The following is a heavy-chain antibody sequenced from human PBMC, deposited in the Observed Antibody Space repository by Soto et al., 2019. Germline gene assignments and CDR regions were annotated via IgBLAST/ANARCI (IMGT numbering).Heavy chain of an antibody. J-gene: IGHJ6*02. CDR3: ARARAGSGGTYYYYGMDV. D-gene: IGHD6-19*01. V-gene: IGHV1-69*01. CDR1: GGTFSSYA. CDR2: IIPIFGTA. Sequence: QVPLVQSGAEVKKPGSSVKVSCKASGGTFSSYAISWVRQAPGQGLEWMGGIIPIFGTANYAQKFQGRVTITADESTSTAYMELSSLRSEDTAVYYCARARAGSGGTYYYYGMDVWGQGTTVTVSS.